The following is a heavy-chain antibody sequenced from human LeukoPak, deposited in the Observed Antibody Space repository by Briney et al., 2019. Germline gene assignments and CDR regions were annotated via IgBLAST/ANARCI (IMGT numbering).Heavy chain of an antibody. D-gene: IGHD3-10*01. CDR1: GYSFTSYW. CDR3: ARLASYYGSGSYYPSLPFDY. V-gene: IGHV5-51*01. J-gene: IGHJ4*02. Sequence: GESLKISCKGSGYSFTSYWIGWVRQMPGKGLEWMGIIYPGDSDTRYSPSIQGQVTISADKSISTAYLQWSSLKASDTAMYYCARLASYYGSGSYYPSLPFDYWGQGTLVTVSS. CDR2: IYPGDSDT.